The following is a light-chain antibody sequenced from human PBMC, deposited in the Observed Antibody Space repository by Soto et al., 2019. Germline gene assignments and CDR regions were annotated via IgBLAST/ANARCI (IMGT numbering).Light chain of an antibody. CDR1: QSVSNY. Sequence: EIVLTQSPATLSLSPGEIATLSCRASQSVSNYLTWYQQKPGQAPRLLIYDASNRATDIPARFSGSGSGTDFTLTISSLEPEDFAVYYCQQRSNWPPITFGQGTRLEIK. CDR3: QQRSNWPPIT. J-gene: IGKJ5*01. V-gene: IGKV3-11*01. CDR2: DAS.